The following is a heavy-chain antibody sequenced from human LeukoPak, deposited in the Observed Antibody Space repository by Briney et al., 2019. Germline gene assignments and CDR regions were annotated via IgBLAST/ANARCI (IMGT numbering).Heavy chain of an antibody. V-gene: IGHV3-30*02. J-gene: IGHJ4*02. D-gene: IGHD2-15*01. CDR1: GFTFSSYG. CDR2: IRCDGSNK. Sequence: GGSLRLSCAASGFTFSSYGMHWVRQAPGKGLEWVAFIRCDGSNKYYADSVKGRFTISRDNSKNTLYLQMNSLRAEDTAVYYCAKDGVGGSCYDWGQGTLVTVSS. CDR3: AKDGVGGSCYD.